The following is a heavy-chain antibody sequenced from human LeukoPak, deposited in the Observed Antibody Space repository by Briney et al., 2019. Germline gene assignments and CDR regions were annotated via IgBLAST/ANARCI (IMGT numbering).Heavy chain of an antibody. Sequence: SETLSLTCTVSGVSIVTGSFYWSWIRQPAGKGLEWIGRVYSGGSTHYNPSLKSRVTISIDTSKNQFSLHLTSVTAADTAVYFCARRSLTDLSWFDPWGQGALVIVSS. CDR2: VYSGGST. D-gene: IGHD3-10*01. V-gene: IGHV4-61*02. CDR3: ARRSLTDLSWFDP. CDR1: GVSIVTGSFY. J-gene: IGHJ5*02.